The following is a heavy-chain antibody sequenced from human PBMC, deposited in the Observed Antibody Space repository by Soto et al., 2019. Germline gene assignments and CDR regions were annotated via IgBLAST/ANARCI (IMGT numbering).Heavy chain of an antibody. CDR1: GGSISSSSYY. D-gene: IGHD7-27*01. CDR2: VYYSGST. V-gene: IGHV4-39*01. CDR3: ARTKLGDYYYGMDV. J-gene: IGHJ6*02. Sequence: SETLSLTCTVSGGSISSSSYYWGWIRQPPGKGLEWIGSVYYSGSTYYNPSLKSRVTISVDTSKNQFSLTLSSVTAADTAVYYCARTKLGDYYYGMDVWGQGTTVTVSS.